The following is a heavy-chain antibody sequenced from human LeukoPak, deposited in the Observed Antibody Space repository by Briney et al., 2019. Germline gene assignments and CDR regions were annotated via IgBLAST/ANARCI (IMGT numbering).Heavy chain of an antibody. V-gene: IGHV3-33*01. CDR3: ARARFEYSSSSAFYYYYMDV. CDR2: IWYDGSNK. J-gene: IGHJ6*03. CDR1: GFTFSSYG. D-gene: IGHD6-6*01. Sequence: GGSLRLSCVASGFTFSSYGMHWVRQAPGKGLEWVAVIWYDGSNKYYADSVKGRFTISRDNSKNTLYLQMNSLRAEDTAVYYCARARFEYSSSSAFYYYYMDVWGKGTTVTVSS.